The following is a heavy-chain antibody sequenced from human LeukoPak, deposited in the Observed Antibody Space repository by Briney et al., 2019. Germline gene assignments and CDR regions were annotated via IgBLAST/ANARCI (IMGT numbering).Heavy chain of an antibody. J-gene: IGHJ3*02. CDR3: ARQSCSSTSCYVGSHDAFDI. Sequence: ASVKISCKGSGYSFTSYWIGWVRQMPGKGLEWMGIIYPGDSDTRYSPSFQGQVTISADKSISTAYLQWSSLKASDTAMYYCARQSCSSTSCYVGSHDAFDIWGQGTMVTVSS. V-gene: IGHV5-51*01. CDR2: IYPGDSDT. D-gene: IGHD2-2*01. CDR1: GYSFTSYW.